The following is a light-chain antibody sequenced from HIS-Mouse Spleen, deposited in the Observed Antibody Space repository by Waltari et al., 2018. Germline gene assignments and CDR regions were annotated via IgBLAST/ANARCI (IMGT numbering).Light chain of an antibody. J-gene: IGLJ2*01. CDR1: NIGSKS. CDR3: QVWDSSSDHVV. Sequence: SYVLTQPPSVSVAPGKTARITCGGNNIGSKSVNGYPQKPGQAPVLVVYDDSDRPSGIPERFSGSNSGNTATLTISRVEAGDEADYYCQVWDSSSDHVVFGGGTKLTVL. CDR2: DDS. V-gene: IGLV3-21*03.